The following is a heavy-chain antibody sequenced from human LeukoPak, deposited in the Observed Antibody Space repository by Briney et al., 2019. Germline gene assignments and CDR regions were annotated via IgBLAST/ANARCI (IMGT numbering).Heavy chain of an antibody. J-gene: IGHJ4*02. CDR2: IRYDGSNK. CDR1: GFTFSSYG. V-gene: IGHV3-30*02. Sequence: GGSLRLSCAASGFTFSSYGMHWVRQAPGKGLEWVAFIRYDGSNKYYADSVKGRFTISRDNSRNTLYLQMNSLRAEDTTVYYCARGIRGSGYSYGFDFWGQGTLVIVSS. D-gene: IGHD5-18*01. CDR3: ARGIRGSGYSYGFDF.